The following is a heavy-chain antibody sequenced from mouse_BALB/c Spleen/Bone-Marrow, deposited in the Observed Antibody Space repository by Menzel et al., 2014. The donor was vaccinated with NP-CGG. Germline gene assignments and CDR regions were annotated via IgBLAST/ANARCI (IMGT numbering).Heavy chain of an antibody. Sequence: VQLQQSGAELVRPGTSLKLSCKASGYAFTNYLIEWVKQRPGQGLEWIGVINPGSGGTNYNEKSTGKATLTADKSSSTAYIQLSSLTSDDSAVYFCARWDYAMDYWGQGTSVTVSS. CDR2: INPGSGGT. J-gene: IGHJ4*01. CDR1: GYAFTNYL. CDR3: ARWDYAMDY. V-gene: IGHV1-54*01.